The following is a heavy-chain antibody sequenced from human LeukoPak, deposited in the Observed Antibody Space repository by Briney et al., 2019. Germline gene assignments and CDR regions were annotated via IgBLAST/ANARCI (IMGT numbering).Heavy chain of an antibody. J-gene: IGHJ4*02. V-gene: IGHV4-39*01. CDR2: IYYSGST. CDR1: GGSISSSSYY. Sequence: SETLSLTCTVSGGSISSSSYYWGWIRQPPGKGLDWIGSIYYSGSTYYNPSLKSRVTISVDTSKNQFSLKLSSVTAADTAVFYCASLRERSYYARGFDYWGQGTLVTVSS. D-gene: IGHD1-26*01. CDR3: ASLRERSYYARGFDY.